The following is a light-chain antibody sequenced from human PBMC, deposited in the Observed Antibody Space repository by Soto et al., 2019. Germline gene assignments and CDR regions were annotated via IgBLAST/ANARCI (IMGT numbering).Light chain of an antibody. V-gene: IGKV2-28*01. CDR3: LQALQPPNT. CDR1: QSLLHSNGYNS. J-gene: IGKJ2*01. Sequence: DIVMTQSPLSLPVTPGEPASISCRSSQSLLHSNGYNSLDWYLQKPGQSPQLLIYLGSNRASGVPDRFSGSGSGTDFTLKISRVEAEDVGVYYCLQALQPPNTFGRGTKLEIK. CDR2: LGS.